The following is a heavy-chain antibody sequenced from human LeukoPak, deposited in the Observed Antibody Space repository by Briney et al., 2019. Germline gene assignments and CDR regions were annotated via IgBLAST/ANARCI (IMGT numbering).Heavy chain of an antibody. D-gene: IGHD1-26*01. J-gene: IGHJ4*02. CDR1: GFTFSSYS. CDR3: AKDLVSGDSGSYFGFYYFDY. CDR2: ISSSSSYI. Sequence: GGSLRLSCAASGFTFSSYSMNWVRQAPGKGLEWVSSISSSSSYIYYADSAKGRFTISRDNAKNSLYLQMNSLRAEDTAVYYCAKDLVSGDSGSYFGFYYFDYWGQETLVTVSS. V-gene: IGHV3-21*01.